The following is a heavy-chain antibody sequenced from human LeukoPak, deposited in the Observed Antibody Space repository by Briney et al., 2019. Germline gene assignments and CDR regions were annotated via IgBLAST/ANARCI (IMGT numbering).Heavy chain of an antibody. CDR3: ARGGGLPTTLFDY. Sequence: PGRSLRLSCAASGFTFSSYAMHWVRQAPGKGLEWVAVISYDGSNKYYADSVKGRFTISRDNSKNTLYLQTNSLRAEDTAVYYCARGGGLPTTLFDYWGQGTLVTVSS. D-gene: IGHD3-10*01. CDR2: ISYDGSNK. CDR1: GFTFSSYA. V-gene: IGHV3-30-3*01. J-gene: IGHJ4*02.